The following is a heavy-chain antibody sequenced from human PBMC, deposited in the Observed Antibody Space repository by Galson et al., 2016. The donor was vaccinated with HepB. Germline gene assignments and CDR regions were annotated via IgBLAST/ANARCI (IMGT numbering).Heavy chain of an antibody. J-gene: IGHJ4*02. Sequence: LRLSCAASGFTFDDYGMTWVRQAPGKGLEWVSGINWNGGSTSYADSVKGRFTISRDNAKNSLYLQMNSLRAEDTALYYCAKSRSTFDYWGQGTLVTVSS. CDR3: AKSRSTFDY. V-gene: IGHV3-20*04. CDR1: GFTFDDYG. D-gene: IGHD1-26*01. CDR2: INWNGGST.